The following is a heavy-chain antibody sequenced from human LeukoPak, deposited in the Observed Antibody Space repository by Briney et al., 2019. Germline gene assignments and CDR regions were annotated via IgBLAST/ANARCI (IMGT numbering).Heavy chain of an antibody. CDR3: ARGIYGDYLLFDY. J-gene: IGHJ4*02. CDR1: GYTFTGYH. D-gene: IGHD4-17*01. V-gene: IGHV1-2*06. Sequence: ASVKVSCKASGYTFTGYHMHWVRQAPGQGLEWMGRINPNSGDTNYAQNFQGRVTMTRDTSISTAYMELSRLRSEDTAVYYCARGIYGDYLLFDYWGQGTLVTVSS. CDR2: INPNSGDT.